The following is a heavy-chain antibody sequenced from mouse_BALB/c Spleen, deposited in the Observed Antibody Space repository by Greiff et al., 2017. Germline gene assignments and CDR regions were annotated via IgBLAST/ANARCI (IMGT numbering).Heavy chain of an antibody. J-gene: IGHJ3*01. CDR3: ARESSGYGFAY. V-gene: IGHV1-54*01. CDR2: INPGSGGT. CDR1: GYTFSSYW. Sequence: QVQLQQSGAELMKPGASVKISCKATGYTFSSYWIEWVKQRPGQGLEWIGVINPGSGGTNYNEKFKGKATLTADKSSSTAYMQLSSLTSDDSAVYFCARESSGYGFAYWGQGTLVTVSA. D-gene: IGHD3-1*01.